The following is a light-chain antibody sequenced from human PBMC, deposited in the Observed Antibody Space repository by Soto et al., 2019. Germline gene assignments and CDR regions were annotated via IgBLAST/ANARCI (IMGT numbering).Light chain of an antibody. V-gene: IGKV3-20*01. CDR3: QQYGSSPLT. Sequence: EKVMTQSPATLSVSPGERATLSCRASQSVSSNLAWYQQKPGQAPRLLIYGASSRATGIPDTFSGSGSGTDFTLTISRLEPGDFAVYYCQQYGSSPLTFGGGTKVDIK. J-gene: IGKJ4*01. CDR2: GAS. CDR1: QSVSSN.